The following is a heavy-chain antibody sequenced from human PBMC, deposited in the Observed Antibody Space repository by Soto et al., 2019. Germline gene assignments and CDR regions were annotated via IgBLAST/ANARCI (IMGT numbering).Heavy chain of an antibody. D-gene: IGHD3-22*01. CDR2: IYYSGST. CDR1: GCSLSSGVYY. Sequence: SETLSLTCTFSGCSLSSGVYYLSWIRQHPGKGLEWIGYIYYSGSTYYNPSLKSRVTISVDTSKNQFSLKLSSVTAADTAVYYCAREDYYDSSGYYVGYFDYWGQGTLVTVSS. J-gene: IGHJ4*02. CDR3: AREDYYDSSGYYVGYFDY. V-gene: IGHV4-31*03.